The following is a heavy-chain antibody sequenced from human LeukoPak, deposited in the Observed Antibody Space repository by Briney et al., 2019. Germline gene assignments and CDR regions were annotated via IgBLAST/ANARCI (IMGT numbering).Heavy chain of an antibody. J-gene: IGHJ4*02. D-gene: IGHD3-22*01. CDR1: AVTCSSYA. CDR2: IIGSGGST. Sequence: PGGSLRLACAAAAVTCSSYAMSCDRHAPGKGLEWVSAIIGSGGSTYYTDSVKGRFTISRDNSKNTLYLQMNSLRAEDTAVYYCAKAYDSSGYYSSFDYWGERTLVSVSS. CDR3: AKAYDSSGYYSSFDY. V-gene: IGHV3-23*01.